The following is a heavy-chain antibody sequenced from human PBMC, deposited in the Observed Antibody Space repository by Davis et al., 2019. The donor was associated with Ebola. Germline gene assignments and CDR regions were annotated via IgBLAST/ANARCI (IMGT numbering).Heavy chain of an antibody. Sequence: ASVKVSCKASGDTFNTYGLNWVRQATGQGLEWMGWVNPNSGNTGYAQKFRGRVTMTRNTSINTAYMELSSLTSADTAVYYCAGRGYSYGIVGYYGMDVWGQGTTVTVSS. J-gene: IGHJ6*02. CDR1: GDTFNTYG. V-gene: IGHV1-8*02. CDR3: AGRGYSYGIVGYYGMDV. CDR2: VNPNSGNT. D-gene: IGHD5-18*01.